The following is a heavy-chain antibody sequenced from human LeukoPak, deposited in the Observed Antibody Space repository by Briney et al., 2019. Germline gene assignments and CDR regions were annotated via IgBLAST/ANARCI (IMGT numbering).Heavy chain of an antibody. CDR1: GGSFSGYY. CDR3: ATRPNYYYYYMDV. J-gene: IGHJ6*03. CDR2: INHSGST. Sequence: SETLSLTCAVYGGSFSGYYWSWIRQPPGKGLEWIGEINHSGSTNYNPSLKSRVTISVDTSKNQFSLKLSSVTAADTAVYYCATRPNYYYYYMDVWGKGTTVTVSS. V-gene: IGHV4-34*01.